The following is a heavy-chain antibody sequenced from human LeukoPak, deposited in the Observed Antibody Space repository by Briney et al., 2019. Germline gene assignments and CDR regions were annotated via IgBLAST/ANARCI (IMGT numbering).Heavy chain of an antibody. CDR2: IKSRTDGGTT. CDR3: AKDRREYDYVW. CDR1: GFTFSNAW. D-gene: IGHD3-16*01. V-gene: IGHV3-15*01. Sequence: GGSLRLSCAASGFTFSNAWMSWVRQAPGKGLEWVGRIKSRTDGGTTDYAAPVKGRFTISRDNSKNTLYLQMNSLRAEDTAVYYCAKDRREYDYVWWGQGTLVTVSS. J-gene: IGHJ4*02.